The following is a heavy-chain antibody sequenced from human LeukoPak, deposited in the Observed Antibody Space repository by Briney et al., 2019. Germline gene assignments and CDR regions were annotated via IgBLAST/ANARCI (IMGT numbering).Heavy chain of an antibody. J-gene: IGHJ4*02. V-gene: IGHV5-10-1*01. D-gene: IGHD3-10*01. Sequence: GESLRISCQGSGYSFTNYWISWVRQMPGKGLEWMGRINPIDSYTKYSPSFQGHVTILVDKSINTVYLQWSSLKASDTAIYYCARRGSGSYLDFDYWGQGTVVTVSS. CDR2: INPIDSYT. CDR3: ARRGSGSYLDFDY. CDR1: GYSFTNYW.